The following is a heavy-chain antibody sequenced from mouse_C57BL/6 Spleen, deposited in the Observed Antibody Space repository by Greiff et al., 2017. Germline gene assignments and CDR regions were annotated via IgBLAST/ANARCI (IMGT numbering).Heavy chain of an antibody. J-gene: IGHJ2*01. D-gene: IGHD2-4*01. CDR1: GFTFTDYY. CDR2: IRNKANGYTT. CDR3: ARFDYDGGFDY. V-gene: IGHV7-3*01. Sequence: EVQLVESGGGLVQPGGSLSLSCAASGFTFTDYYMSWVRQPPGKALEWLGFIRNKANGYTTEYSASVKGRFTISSDNSQSILYLQMNALRAEDSATYYCARFDYDGGFDYWGQGTTLTVSS.